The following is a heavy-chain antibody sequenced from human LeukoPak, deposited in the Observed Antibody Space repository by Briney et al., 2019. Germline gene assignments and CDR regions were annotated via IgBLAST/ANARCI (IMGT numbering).Heavy chain of an antibody. D-gene: IGHD6-19*01. CDR2: ISSCGSHI. CDR1: GFTFSSYE. CDR3: ARDRLSRQWLTPDYFDY. J-gene: IGHJ4*02. V-gene: IGHV3-48*03. Sequence: QPGGSLTLSCAASGFTFSSYEMNWVRQAPGEGLEWVSYISSCGSHIYYADSVKGPFTISRDNAKNSLYLQMNSVRAEDTAVYYCARDRLSRQWLTPDYFDYWGQGTLVTVSS.